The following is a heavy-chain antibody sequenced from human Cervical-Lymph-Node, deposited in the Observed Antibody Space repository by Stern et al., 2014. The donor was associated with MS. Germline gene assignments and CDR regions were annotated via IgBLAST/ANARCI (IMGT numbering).Heavy chain of an antibody. J-gene: IGHJ4*02. V-gene: IGHV1-69*01. CDR2: ISPMFGRA. CDR1: GGIFSTSG. CDR3: ARERDNSYAFDS. Sequence: QGQLVQSGAEMRKPGSSERVSCKASGGIFSTSGISWLRQAPGQGLEWMGGISPMFGRANYAQRFQGSVTITADESTSTVYMGLTSLRSEDTAVYYCARERDNSYAFDSWGQGTLVTVSS. D-gene: IGHD3-16*01.